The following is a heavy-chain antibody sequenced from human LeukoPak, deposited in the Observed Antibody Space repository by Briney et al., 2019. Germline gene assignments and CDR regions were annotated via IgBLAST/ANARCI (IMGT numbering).Heavy chain of an antibody. Sequence: ASVKVSCKTSGYSFTNYGITWVRQAPGQGLEWMGWISGYNSKPFYAQNFQGRVIMTTDTSTSTVYMEVRSLRSDDTAVYYCARDAVTTGYWYFDLWGRGTLVTVSS. J-gene: IGHJ2*01. V-gene: IGHV1-18*01. CDR1: GYSFTNYG. CDR2: ISGYNSKP. D-gene: IGHD4-17*01. CDR3: ARDAVTTGYWYFDL.